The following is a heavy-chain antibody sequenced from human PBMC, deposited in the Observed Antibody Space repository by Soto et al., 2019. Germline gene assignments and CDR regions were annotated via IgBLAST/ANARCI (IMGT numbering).Heavy chain of an antibody. Sequence: QVQLVESGGGVVQPGRSLRLSCAASGFTFSSYGMHWVRQAPGKGLEWVAVIWYDGSNKYYADSVKGRFTISRDNSKNTLYQQMNSLRAEDTAVYYCARDESLYSSGAIDYWGQGTLVTVSS. CDR1: GFTFSSYG. J-gene: IGHJ4*02. CDR2: IWYDGSNK. D-gene: IGHD6-19*01. V-gene: IGHV3-33*01. CDR3: ARDESLYSSGAIDY.